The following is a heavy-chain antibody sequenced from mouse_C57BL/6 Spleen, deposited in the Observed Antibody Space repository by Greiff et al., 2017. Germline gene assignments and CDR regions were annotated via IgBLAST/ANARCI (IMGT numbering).Heavy chain of an antibody. J-gene: IGHJ3*01. D-gene: IGHD1-1*01. CDR3: ARDYDGSSSWFAY. V-gene: IGHV5-4*01. CDR1: GFTFSSYA. CDR2: ISDGGSYT. Sequence: EVQLVESGGGLVKPGGSLKLSCAASGFTFSSYAMSWVRQTPEKRLEWVATISDGGSYTYYPDNVKGRFTISRDNAKNNLYLQMSHLKSEDTAMYYCARDYDGSSSWFAYWGQGTLVTVSA.